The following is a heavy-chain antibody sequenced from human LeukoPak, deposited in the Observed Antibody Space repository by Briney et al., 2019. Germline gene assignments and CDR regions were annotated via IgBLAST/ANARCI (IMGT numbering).Heavy chain of an antibody. D-gene: IGHD1-14*01. CDR2: IHPEGDEK. Sequence: GGSLRLSCVAPGFTFGNFWMSWVRHSPGRGLEWVANIHPEGDEKYHVESVMGRFTISRDNAESSLFLQMNSLRAEDTAVYYCATETNGRHYDYWGQGTLLTVSS. J-gene: IGHJ4*02. CDR3: ATETNGRHYDY. CDR1: GFTFGNFW. V-gene: IGHV3-7*01.